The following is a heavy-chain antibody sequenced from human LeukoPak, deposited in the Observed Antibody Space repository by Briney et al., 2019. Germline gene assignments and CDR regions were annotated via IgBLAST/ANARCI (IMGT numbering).Heavy chain of an antibody. V-gene: IGHV3-23*01. CDR1: GFTFSSYA. D-gene: IGHD5-24*01. J-gene: IGHJ5*02. CDR3: AKDPPLQRWLPLNWFDP. CDR2: ISGSGGST. Sequence: GGSLRLSCAASGFTFSSYAMSWVRQAPGKGLEWVSAISGSGGSTYYADSVKGRLTISRDNSKNTLYLQMNSLRAEDTAVYYCAKDPPLQRWLPLNWFDPWGQGTLVTVSS.